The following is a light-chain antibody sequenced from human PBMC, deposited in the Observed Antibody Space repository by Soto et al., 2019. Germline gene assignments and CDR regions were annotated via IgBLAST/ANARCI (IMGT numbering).Light chain of an antibody. CDR2: EVT. Sequence: QSALTQHASVSGSPGQSITISCTGTSSDVGGYDYVSWYQQHPDKAPKLIVYEVTHRPSGVSNRFSGSKSGNTASLTISGLQAEDEADYYCSSLTSGSTRVFGTGTKLTVL. V-gene: IGLV2-14*01. CDR3: SSLTSGSTRV. J-gene: IGLJ1*01. CDR1: SSDVGGYDY.